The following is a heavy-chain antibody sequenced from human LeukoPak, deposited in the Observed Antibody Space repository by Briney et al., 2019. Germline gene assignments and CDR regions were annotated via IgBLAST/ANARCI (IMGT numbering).Heavy chain of an antibody. D-gene: IGHD5-18*01. J-gene: IGHJ5*02. CDR1: GGSFSGYY. CDR3: ARRRRYSYGFLGFGWFDP. CDR2: INHSGST. Sequence: SETLSLTCAVYGGSFSGYYWSWNRQPPGKGREWIGEINHSGSTNYNPSLKSRVTISVDTSKNQFSLKLSSVTAADTAVYYCARRRRYSYGFLGFGWFDPWGQGTLVTVSS. V-gene: IGHV4-34*01.